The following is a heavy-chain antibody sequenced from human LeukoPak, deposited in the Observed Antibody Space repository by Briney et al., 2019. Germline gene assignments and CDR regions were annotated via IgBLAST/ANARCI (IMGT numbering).Heavy chain of an antibody. J-gene: IGHJ4*02. D-gene: IGHD3-3*01. V-gene: IGHV3-33*06. CDR3: AKGLEPTEIYYDFGY. Sequence: GGSLRLSCAASGFTFSSYGMHWVRQAPGKGLEWVAVIWYDGSNKYYADSVKGRFTISRDNSKNTLYLQMNSLRAEDTAVYYCAKGLEPTEIYYDFGYWGQGTLVTVSS. CDR2: IWYDGSNK. CDR1: GFTFSSYG.